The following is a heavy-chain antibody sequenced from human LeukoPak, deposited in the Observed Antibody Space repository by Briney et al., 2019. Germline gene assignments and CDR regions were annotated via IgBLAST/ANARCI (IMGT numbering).Heavy chain of an antibody. CDR2: INPNSGGT. CDR3: AITVVTTTRWFDP. Sequence: ASVKVSCKASGYTFTGYYMHWVRQAPGQGLEWMGWINPNSGGTNYAQKFQGRVTMTRDTSISTAYMELSRLRSDDTAVYYCAITVVTTTRWFDPWGQGTLVNVSS. CDR1: GYTFTGYY. V-gene: IGHV1-2*02. J-gene: IGHJ5*02. D-gene: IGHD4-23*01.